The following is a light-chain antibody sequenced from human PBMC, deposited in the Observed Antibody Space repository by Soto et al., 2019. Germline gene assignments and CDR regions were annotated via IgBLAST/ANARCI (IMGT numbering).Light chain of an antibody. CDR3: CSYAGSSTLV. Sequence: QSALTQPRSVSGSPGQSVTISCTGTSSDVGGYNYVSWYQQHPGKAPKVMIYDVSERPSGVPDRFSGSKSGNTASLTISGLQAEDEADYYCCSYAGSSTLVFGTGTKVTVL. V-gene: IGLV2-11*01. J-gene: IGLJ1*01. CDR2: DVS. CDR1: SSDVGGYNY.